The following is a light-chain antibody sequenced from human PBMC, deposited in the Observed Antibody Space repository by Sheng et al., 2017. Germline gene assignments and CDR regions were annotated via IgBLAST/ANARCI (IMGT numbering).Light chain of an antibody. CDR3: QQRSIWPL. J-gene: IGKJ5*01. CDR1: QSVFSN. Sequence: EIVMTQSPATLSVSPGERATLSCRASQSVFSNLAWYQQKPGQAPRLLIYGASNRATGIPARFSGSGSGTDFTLTISSLEPEDFAVYYCQQRSIWPLFGQGTRLEIK. V-gene: IGKV3-11*01. CDR2: GAS.